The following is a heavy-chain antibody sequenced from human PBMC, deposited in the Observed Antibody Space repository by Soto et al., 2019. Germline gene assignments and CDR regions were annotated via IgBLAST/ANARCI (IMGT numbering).Heavy chain of an antibody. CDR2: ISSSSSYI. Sequence: GGSLRLSCAASGFTFSSYSMNWVRQAPGKGLEWVSSISSSSSYIYYADLVKGRFTISRDNAKNSLYLQMNSLRAEDTAVYYCARDEARTSPYYCDYWGQGTLVTVSS. J-gene: IGHJ4*02. V-gene: IGHV3-21*01. CDR1: GFTFSSYS. CDR3: ARDEARTSPYYCDY. D-gene: IGHD1-7*01.